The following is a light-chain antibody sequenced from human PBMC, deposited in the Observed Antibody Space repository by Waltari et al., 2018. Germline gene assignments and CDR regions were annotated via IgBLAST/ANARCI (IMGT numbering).Light chain of an antibody. CDR2: DAS. V-gene: IGKV3-11*01. J-gene: IGKJ4*01. CDR1: QSVGSY. Sequence: EIVLTQSPATLSLSPGESATLSCRASQSVGSYLGWYQQKPGQAPRLLIYDASNRATGIPARFSGSGSGTDFTLTISSLEPEDFAVYYCQQRSKWPLTFGGGTKVEIK. CDR3: QQRSKWPLT.